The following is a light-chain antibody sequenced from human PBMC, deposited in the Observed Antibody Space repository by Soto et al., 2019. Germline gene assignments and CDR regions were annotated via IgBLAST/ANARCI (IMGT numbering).Light chain of an antibody. CDR3: AAWDDSLRGLE. J-gene: IGLJ2*01. CDR2: NNS. CDR1: SSNIGSNT. Sequence: QSVLTQPHSASGTPGQMVTISCSGSSSNIGSNTVNCYQQLPGMAPKLLIYNNSQRPSGVPDRFSGSKSGTSASLAISGLQSEDEADYYCAAWDDSLRGLEFGGGTKLTVL. V-gene: IGLV1-44*01.